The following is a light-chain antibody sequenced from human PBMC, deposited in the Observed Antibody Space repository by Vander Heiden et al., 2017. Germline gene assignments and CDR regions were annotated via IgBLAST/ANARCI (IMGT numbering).Light chain of an antibody. V-gene: IGKV3-15*01. Sequence: EIVMTQSPATLSVSPGERATLSCRASQSVSSNLAWYQQKPGQAPRLLIYGASTRATGIPARFSGSGSGTEFTLTISSLQSEDFAGYYCQQGGTFGQGTKLEIK. CDR1: QSVSSN. CDR3: QQGGT. CDR2: GAS. J-gene: IGKJ2*01.